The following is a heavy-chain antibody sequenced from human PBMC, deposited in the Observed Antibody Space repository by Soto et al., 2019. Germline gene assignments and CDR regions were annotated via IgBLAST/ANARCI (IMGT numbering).Heavy chain of an antibody. Sequence: SETLSLTCTVSGGSISSGDYYWSWIRQPPGKGLEWIGYIYYSGSTYYNPSLKSRVTISVDTSKNQFSLKLSSVTAADTAVYYCARVLRFLEWPHRGVYFDYWGQGTLVTVSS. V-gene: IGHV4-30-4*01. J-gene: IGHJ4*02. CDR3: ARVLRFLEWPHRGVYFDY. CDR1: GGSISSGDYY. D-gene: IGHD3-3*01. CDR2: IYYSGST.